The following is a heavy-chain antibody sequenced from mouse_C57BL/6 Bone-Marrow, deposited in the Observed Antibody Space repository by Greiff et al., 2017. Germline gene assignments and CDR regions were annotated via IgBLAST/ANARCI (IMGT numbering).Heavy chain of an antibody. V-gene: IGHV1-55*01. J-gene: IGHJ2*01. CDR1: GYTFTSYW. D-gene: IGHD4-1*01. CDR3: ARLTYYFDY. CDR2: IYPGSGST. Sequence: QVQLQQPGAELVKPGASVKMSCKASGYTFTSYWITWVKQRPGQGLEWIGDIYPGSGSTNYNEKFKSKATLTVDTSSSAAYMQISSLASEDSAVYYCARLTYYFDYWGQGTTLTVSS.